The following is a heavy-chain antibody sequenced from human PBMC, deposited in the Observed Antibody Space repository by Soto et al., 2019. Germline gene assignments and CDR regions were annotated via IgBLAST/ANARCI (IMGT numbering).Heavy chain of an antibody. Sequence: GGSLRLSCAASGFTFSGSAMHWVRQASGKGLEWVGRIRSKANSYATAYAASVKGRFTISRDDSKNTAYLQMNSLKTEDTAVYYCTAARQWFGELSLDYWGQGTLVTVPQ. J-gene: IGHJ4*02. D-gene: IGHD3-10*01. CDR3: TAARQWFGELSLDY. V-gene: IGHV3-73*01. CDR1: GFTFSGSA. CDR2: IRSKANSYAT.